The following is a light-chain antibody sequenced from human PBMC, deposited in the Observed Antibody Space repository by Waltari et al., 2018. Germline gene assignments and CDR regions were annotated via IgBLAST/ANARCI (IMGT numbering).Light chain of an antibody. CDR3: SSYAPSSTV. V-gene: IGLV2-14*03. CDR1: SSDIGGYDY. CDR2: DII. J-gene: IGLJ2*01. Sequence: QSALTQPASVSGSPGPSITISFTGTSSDIGGYDYVSWYQQHPGKAPKLMIYDIIKRPSGVSDRFSGSKSGNTASLTISGLQAEDEADYYCSSYAPSSTVFGGGTKLTVL.